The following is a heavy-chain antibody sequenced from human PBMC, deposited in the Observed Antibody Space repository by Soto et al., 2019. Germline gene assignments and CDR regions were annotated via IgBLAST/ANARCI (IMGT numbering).Heavy chain of an antibody. CDR1: GGSISSYY. CDR3: ARHMPHYLREYYGMDV. V-gene: IGHV4-59*08. J-gene: IGHJ6*02. D-gene: IGHD2-2*01. CDR2: IYYSGNT. Sequence: SETLSLTCTVSGGSISSYYWSWIRQPPGKGLEWIGYIYYSGNTNYNPSLKSRVTISVDTTKNQFSLKLSSVTAADTAVYYCARHMPHYLREYYGMDVWGQGTTVTVSS.